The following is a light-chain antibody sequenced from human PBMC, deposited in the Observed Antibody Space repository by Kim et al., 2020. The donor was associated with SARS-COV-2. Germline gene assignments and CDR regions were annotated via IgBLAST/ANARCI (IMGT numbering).Light chain of an antibody. CDR1: KLGDKY. CDR2: QDT. Sequence: SYELTQPPSVSVSPGQTASITCSGDKLGDKYACWYQQKPGQSPVVVIYQDTQRPSGIPERFSGSNSGNTATLTISGIQAMDEADYYCQVWDSSTVVFGGG. J-gene: IGLJ2*01. CDR3: QVWDSSTVV. V-gene: IGLV3-1*01.